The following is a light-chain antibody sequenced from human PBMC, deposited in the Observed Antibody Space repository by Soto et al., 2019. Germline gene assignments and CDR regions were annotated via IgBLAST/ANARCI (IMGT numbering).Light chain of an antibody. V-gene: IGLV2-14*01. CDR3: SSYTSSSTLVV. CDR1: SSDVGGYNY. CDR2: DVS. J-gene: IGLJ2*01. Sequence: QSALTQPASVSGSPGQSITITWTVTSSDVGGYNYVSWYQQHPGKAPKLMIYDVSNRPSGVSNRFSGSKSGNTASLTISGLQAEDEADYYCSSYTSSSTLVVFGGGTKVTVL.